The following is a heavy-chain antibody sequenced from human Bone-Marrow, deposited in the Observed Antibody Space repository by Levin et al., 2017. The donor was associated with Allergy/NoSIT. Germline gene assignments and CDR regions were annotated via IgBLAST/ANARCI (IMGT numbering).Heavy chain of an antibody. CDR3: TGTPRIASPGPGNGY. J-gene: IGHJ4*02. Sequence: PGGSLRLSCAASGFTFSSYSMNWVRQAPGKGLEWVSYISGSSSTMYYADSVKGRFTISRDNAKNSLYLQMNSLRAEDTAVYYCTGTPRIASPGPGNGYWGQGTLVTVSS. CDR2: ISGSSSTM. V-gene: IGHV3-48*01. CDR1: GFTFSSYS. D-gene: IGHD6-13*01.